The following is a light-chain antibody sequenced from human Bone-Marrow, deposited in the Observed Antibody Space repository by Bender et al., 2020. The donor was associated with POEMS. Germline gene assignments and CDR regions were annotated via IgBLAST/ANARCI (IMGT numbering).Light chain of an antibody. J-gene: IGLJ2*01. Sequence: SYVLTQPPSLSVAPGTTADIMCGGDNIGSKNVHWYQHRPGQAPVMVISYDDDRPSGIPERISGSKSGNTASLTVSGLQPDDEADYYCSSYGRSGWVFGGGTKLTVL. CDR1: NIGSKN. CDR2: YDD. CDR3: SSYGRSGWV. V-gene: IGLV3-21*01.